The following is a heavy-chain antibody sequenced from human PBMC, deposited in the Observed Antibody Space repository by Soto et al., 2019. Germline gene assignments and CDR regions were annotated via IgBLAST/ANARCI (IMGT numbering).Heavy chain of an antibody. CDR3: ERVREFGTTTDYFDY. J-gene: IGHJ4*02. CDR2: ISYDGGNE. CDR1: VFTFRSYA. D-gene: IGHD1-7*01. V-gene: IGHV3-30*01. Sequence: GGALGLSCATSVFTFRSYAMHWVRQAPGKGLEWLAVISYDGGNEYYADSVKGRFTISIDNTKNTVYLQMNSLRAEDTAVYYCERVREFGTTTDYFDYWGKGTLVTVSS.